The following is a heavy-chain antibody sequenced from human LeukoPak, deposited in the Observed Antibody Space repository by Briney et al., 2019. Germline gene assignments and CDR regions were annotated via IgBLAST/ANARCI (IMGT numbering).Heavy chain of an antibody. D-gene: IGHD6-19*01. Sequence: PGGSLRLSCATSGFTFSNYAMSWVRQAPGKGLEWVSVISGSGGSTYYADSVKGRFTISRDNSKNTLYLQMNSLRAEDTAVYYCAKDISGWYGSFAFDIWGQGTMVTVSS. CDR2: ISGSGGST. CDR1: GFTFSNYA. CDR3: AKDISGWYGSFAFDI. V-gene: IGHV3-23*01. J-gene: IGHJ3*02.